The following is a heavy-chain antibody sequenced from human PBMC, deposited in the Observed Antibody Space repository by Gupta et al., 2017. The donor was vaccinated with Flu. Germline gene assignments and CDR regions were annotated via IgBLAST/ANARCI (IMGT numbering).Heavy chain of an antibody. CDR2: INNYSGNS. J-gene: IGHJ3*01. V-gene: IGHV1-8*01. CDR3: VSGTTGWSSDAFDV. D-gene: IGHD1-7*01. CDR1: GFTFANYD. Sequence: QVQLVQSAAEVKKPGASVKVSCKVPGFTFANYDINWVRQATGQRLEWMGWINNYSGNSGFAEKFQGRVTVTRDPSIGTVFMELSSLTSEDTAIDYCVSGTTGWSSDAFDVWGQGTAVTVST.